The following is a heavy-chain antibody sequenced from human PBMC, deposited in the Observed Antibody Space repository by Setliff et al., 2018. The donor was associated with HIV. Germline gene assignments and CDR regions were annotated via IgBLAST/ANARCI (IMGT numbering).Heavy chain of an antibody. Sequence: GGSLRLSCAASGFMFGVDWMSWVRQTPGKGLEWVASVTPDGGDKYYANSMRGRFTISRDNGKNAVYLRMNSLTAEDTALYYCVRDLARVIAHWGQGTLVTVSS. D-gene: IGHD2-21*01. V-gene: IGHV3-7*01. J-gene: IGHJ4*02. CDR2: VTPDGGDK. CDR3: VRDLARVIAH. CDR1: GFMFGVDW.